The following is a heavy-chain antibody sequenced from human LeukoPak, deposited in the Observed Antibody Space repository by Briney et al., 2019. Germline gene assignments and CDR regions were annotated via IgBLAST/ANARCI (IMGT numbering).Heavy chain of an antibody. CDR2: IYYSGST. CDR1: GGSISSYY. D-gene: IGHD1-26*01. J-gene: IGHJ3*02. V-gene: IGHV4-59*12. Sequence: SETLSLTCTVSGGSISSYYWSWIRQPPGKGLEWIGNIYYSGSTYYNPSLKSRVTISVDTSKNQFSLNLRFVTAADTAVYYCARDTGSYPHDAFDMWGQGTMVTVSS. CDR3: ARDTGSYPHDAFDM.